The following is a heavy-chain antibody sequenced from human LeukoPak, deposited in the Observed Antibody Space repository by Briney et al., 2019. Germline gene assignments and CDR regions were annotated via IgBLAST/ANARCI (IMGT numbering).Heavy chain of an antibody. CDR1: GGSISSYY. CDR3: ARLIRPLGDYFDY. Sequence: SDTLSLTCTVSGGSISSYYWSWIRQPPGKGLEWIGYIYYSGSTNYNPSLKSRVTISVDTSKNQFSLKLSSVTAADTAVYYCARLIRPLGDYFDYWGQGTLVTVSS. V-gene: IGHV4-59*07. CDR2: IYYSGST. D-gene: IGHD3-22*01. J-gene: IGHJ4*02.